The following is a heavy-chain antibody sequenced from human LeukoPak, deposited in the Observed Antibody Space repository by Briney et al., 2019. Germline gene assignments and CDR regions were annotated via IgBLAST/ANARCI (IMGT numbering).Heavy chain of an antibody. CDR1: GGSFSGYY. CDR2: INHSGST. J-gene: IGHJ6*03. D-gene: IGHD3-22*01. CDR3: ARGLAVVIEVVAPTNYYYMDV. V-gene: IGHV4-34*01. Sequence: PSETLSLTCAVYGGSFSGYYWSWIRQPPGKGLEWIGEINHSGSTNYNPSLKSRVTISVDTSKNQFSLKLSSVTAADTAVYYCARGLAVVIEVVAPTNYYYMDVWGKGTTVTVSS.